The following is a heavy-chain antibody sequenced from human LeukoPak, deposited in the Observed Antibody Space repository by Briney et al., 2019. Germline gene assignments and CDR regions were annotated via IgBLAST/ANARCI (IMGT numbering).Heavy chain of an antibody. J-gene: IGHJ3*02. CDR3: ARDNSPYYYDSSGYPFTAFDI. CDR1: GGTFISYA. V-gene: IGHV1-69*13. Sequence: ASVKVSCKASGGTFISYAISWVRQAPGQGLEWMGGIIPIFGTANYAQKFQGRVTITADESTSTAYMELSSLRSEDTAVYYCARDNSPYYYDSSGYPFTAFDIWGQGTMVTVSS. D-gene: IGHD3-22*01. CDR2: IIPIFGTA.